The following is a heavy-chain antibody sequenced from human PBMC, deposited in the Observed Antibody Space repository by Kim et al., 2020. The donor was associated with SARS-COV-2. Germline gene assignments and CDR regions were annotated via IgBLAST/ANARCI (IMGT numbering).Heavy chain of an antibody. V-gene: IGHV3-7*03. J-gene: IGHJ5*01. Sequence: GGSLRLSCEASGFSGFTLSTYYITWVPHAPGKGLEWVANIKQDGSVTFYLDSVKGRFTICRDNSKNSLYLQMNSLGAEDTVLYYCASGYGWLVHSWGHGTLVTVSS. D-gene: IGHD6-19*01. CDR3: ASGYGWLVHS. CDR1: GFSGFTLSTYY. CDR2: IKQDGSVT.